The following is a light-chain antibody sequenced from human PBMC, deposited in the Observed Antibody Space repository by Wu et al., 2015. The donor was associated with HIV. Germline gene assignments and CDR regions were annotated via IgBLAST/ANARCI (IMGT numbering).Light chain of an antibody. CDR2: AAS. J-gene: IGKJ2*01. CDR1: QSISSY. V-gene: IGKV1-39*01. Sequence: DIQMTQSPSSLSASVGDRVTITCRASQSISSYLNWYQQKPGKAPKLLIYAASSLQSGVPSRFSGSGSGTDFTLTISSLQPEDFAAYYCQQSYTTPRTFGQGPSWXSN. CDR3: QQSYTTPRT.